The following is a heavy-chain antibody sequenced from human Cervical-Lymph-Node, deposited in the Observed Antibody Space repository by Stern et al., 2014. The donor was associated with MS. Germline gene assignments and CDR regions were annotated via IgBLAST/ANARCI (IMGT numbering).Heavy chain of an antibody. CDR2: IWYDGSNP. CDR1: GFSFSRYA. V-gene: IGHV3-33*01. CDR3: ASAYSSSHYYFDY. Sequence: DQLVESGGGVVQPGRSLRLSCAASGFSFSRYAMHWVRQAPGKGLEWGALIWYDGSNPYYADSVTGRFTISRDNFKNTLYLQMNSRRAEDTAVYYCASAYSSSHYYFDYWGQGTLVTVSS. D-gene: IGHD6-13*01. J-gene: IGHJ4*02.